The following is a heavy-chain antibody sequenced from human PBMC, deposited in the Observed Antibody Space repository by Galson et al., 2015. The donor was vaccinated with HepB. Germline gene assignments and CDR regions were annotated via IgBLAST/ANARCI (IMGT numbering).Heavy chain of an antibody. V-gene: IGHV1-3*01. J-gene: IGHJ4*02. CDR2: INAGNGNT. CDR3: ARDLGYSYGYTLDY. CDR1: GYTFTSYA. Sequence: SVKVSCKASGYTFTSYAMHWVRQAPGQRLEWMGWINAGNGNTKYSQKFQGRVTITRDTSASTAYMELSSLRSEDTAVYYCARDLGYSYGYTLDYWGQGTLVTVSS. D-gene: IGHD5-18*01.